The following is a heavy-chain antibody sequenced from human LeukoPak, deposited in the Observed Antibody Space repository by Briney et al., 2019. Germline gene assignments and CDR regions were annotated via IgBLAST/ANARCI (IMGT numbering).Heavy chain of an antibody. D-gene: IGHD6-25*01. Sequence: GGSLRLSCTASGFTFSSYPMTWVRQAPGKGLEWVSTIRGSGGRTYSADPEKGRFTISRDNSKNTLFLQVNALRAEDTAVYYCARGYSSATIDGFDIWGQGTIVTVSS. CDR2: IRGSGGRT. CDR1: GFTFSSYP. J-gene: IGHJ3*02. V-gene: IGHV3-23*01. CDR3: ARGYSSATIDGFDI.